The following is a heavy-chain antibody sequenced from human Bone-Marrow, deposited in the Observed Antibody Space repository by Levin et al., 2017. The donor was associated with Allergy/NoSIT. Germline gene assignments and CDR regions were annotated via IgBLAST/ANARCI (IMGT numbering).Heavy chain of an antibody. CDR1: GFSLITDGVG. CDR3: APTDSDILAGSDAFYV. Sequence: ESGPTLVKPTQTLTLTCSFSGFSLITDGVGVGWIRQPPGKALECLALIYWDGNKLYSPSFKNRLSITKDTSKNQVVLTVTNMDLVDSATYYSAPTDSDILAGSDAFYVWVPGRVVTVSS. J-gene: IGHJ3*01. V-gene: IGHV2-5*02. D-gene: IGHD3-9*01. CDR2: IYWDGNK.